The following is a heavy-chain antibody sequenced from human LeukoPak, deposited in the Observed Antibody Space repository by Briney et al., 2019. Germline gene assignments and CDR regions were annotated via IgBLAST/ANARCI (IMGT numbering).Heavy chain of an antibody. CDR2: ISGSGGST. J-gene: IGHJ4*02. Sequence: GGSLRLSCAASGFTFSSYAMSWVRQAPGKGLEWVSAISGSGGSTYYADSVKGRFTISRDNSKNTLYLQMNSLRAEDTAVYYCAKDKGPYSSGWSYSDYWGQGTLVTVSS. CDR1: GFTFSSYA. CDR3: AKDKGPYSSGWSYSDY. D-gene: IGHD6-19*01. V-gene: IGHV3-23*01.